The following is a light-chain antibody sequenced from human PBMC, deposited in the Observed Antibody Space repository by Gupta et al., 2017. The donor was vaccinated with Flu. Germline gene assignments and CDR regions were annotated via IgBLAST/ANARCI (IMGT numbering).Light chain of an antibody. J-gene: IGKJ1*01. CDR3: QQYGSSPPWT. V-gene: IGKV3-20*01. CDR1: QSFSSSY. CDR2: GAS. Sequence: TLSLSPGERAPLSCRASQSFSSSYLAWYQQKPGQAPRLLIYGASARATGIPDRFSGSGSGTDFTLTISRLEPEDFAVYYCQQYGSSPPWTFGQGTKVEIK.